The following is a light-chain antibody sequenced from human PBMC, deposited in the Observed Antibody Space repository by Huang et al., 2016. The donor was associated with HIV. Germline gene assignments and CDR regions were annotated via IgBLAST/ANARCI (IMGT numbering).Light chain of an antibody. CDR2: GAS. Sequence: EIVLTQSPGTLSFFPGERATLSCRASPSLGSSSLAWYQQKAGQAPRLLMYGASSRANGIPERFRGRGSGTDFTLSISRLGPEDFAVYYCQQYDSSPVTFGGGTKVEIK. V-gene: IGKV3-20*01. CDR1: PSLGSSS. CDR3: QQYDSSPVT. J-gene: IGKJ4*01.